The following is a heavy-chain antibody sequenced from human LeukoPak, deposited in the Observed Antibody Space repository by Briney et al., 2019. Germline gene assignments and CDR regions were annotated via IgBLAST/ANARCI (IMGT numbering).Heavy chain of an antibody. J-gene: IGHJ4*02. Sequence: PGGSLRLSCAASGLTVSSNYMSWVRQAPGKGLEWVSVIYSGGSTYYADSVKGRFTISRDNSKNTLYLQMNSLRAEDTAVYYCAREYYYGSGSYSLDYWGQGTLVTVSS. CDR2: IYSGGST. D-gene: IGHD3-10*01. CDR1: GLTVSSNY. CDR3: AREYYYGSGSYSLDY. V-gene: IGHV3-66*01.